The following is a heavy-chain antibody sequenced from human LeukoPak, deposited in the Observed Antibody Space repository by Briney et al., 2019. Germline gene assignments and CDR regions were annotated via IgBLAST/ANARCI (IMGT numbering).Heavy chain of an antibody. D-gene: IGHD1-26*01. V-gene: IGHV1-46*01. Sequence: ASVKVSCKASGYTFTSYAMNWVRQAPGQGLEWMGIINPSGGSTSYAQKFQGRVTMTRDTSTSTVYMELSSLRSEDTAVYYCARGYLRGGARPIATYWGQGTLVTVSS. CDR2: INPSGGST. J-gene: IGHJ4*02. CDR3: ARGYLRGGARPIATY. CDR1: GYTFTSYA.